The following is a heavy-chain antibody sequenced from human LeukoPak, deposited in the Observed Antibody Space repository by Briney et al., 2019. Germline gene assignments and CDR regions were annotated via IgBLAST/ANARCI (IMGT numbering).Heavy chain of an antibody. CDR1: GFTFSSYA. V-gene: IGHV3-48*02. D-gene: IGHD6-6*01. CDR3: ARSANPGVHEFDP. CDR2: ITSSSNI. J-gene: IGHJ5*02. Sequence: GGSLRLSCEASGFTFSSYAMALLRQAPGKGLDWLSYITSSSNIDYADSVKVRFTISRDNAKNSLYLQMNSLRDEDTAVYYCARSANPGVHEFDPWGQGTLVTVSS.